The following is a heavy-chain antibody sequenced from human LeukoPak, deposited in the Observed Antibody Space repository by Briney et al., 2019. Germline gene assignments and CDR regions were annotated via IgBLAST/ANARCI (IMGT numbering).Heavy chain of an antibody. Sequence: GASVKVSCKASGGTFSSYTISWVRQAPGQGLEWMGRIIPILGIANYAQKFQGRVTITADKSTSTAYMGLSSLRSEDTAVYYCARDDGIVGATGGYFDYWGQGTLVTVSS. CDR1: GGTFSSYT. J-gene: IGHJ4*02. CDR3: ARDDGIVGATGGYFDY. CDR2: IIPILGIA. D-gene: IGHD1-26*01. V-gene: IGHV1-69*04.